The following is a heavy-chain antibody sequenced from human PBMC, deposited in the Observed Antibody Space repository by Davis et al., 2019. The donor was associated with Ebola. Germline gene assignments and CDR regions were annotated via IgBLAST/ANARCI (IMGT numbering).Heavy chain of an antibody. CDR2: MNPNSGNT. J-gene: IGHJ5*02. CDR3: ARAGYCSSTSCPRRDTWFDP. CDR1: GYTFTSYD. V-gene: IGHV1-8*01. D-gene: IGHD2-2*01. Sequence: ASVKVSCKASGYTFTSYDINWVRQATGQGLEWMGWMNPNSGNTGYAQKFQGRVTMTRNTAISTAYMELSSLRSEDTAVYYCARAGYCSSTSCPRRDTWFDPWGQGTLVTVSS.